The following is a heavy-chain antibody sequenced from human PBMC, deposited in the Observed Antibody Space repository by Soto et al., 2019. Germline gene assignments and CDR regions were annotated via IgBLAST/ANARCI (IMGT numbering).Heavy chain of an antibody. Sequence: GGSLRLSCAASGFPFSDYYMSWIRQSPGKGLEWLAYISGGSDYTDSAQSVKGRFTISRDNARASLFLQMDDLRVDDTAMYYCARDLASSSTNYFDSWGQGTLVTVSS. V-gene: IGHV3-11*06. CDR3: ARDLASSSTNYFDS. CDR1: GFPFSDYY. D-gene: IGHD2-8*01. CDR2: ISGGSDYT. J-gene: IGHJ4*02.